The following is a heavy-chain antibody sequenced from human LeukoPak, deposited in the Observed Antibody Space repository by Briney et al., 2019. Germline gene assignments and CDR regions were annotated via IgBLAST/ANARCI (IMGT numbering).Heavy chain of an antibody. CDR2: ISSSSSYI. CDR1: GFTFSSYS. CDR3: ARTPQQLIQNDFFDY. Sequence: PGGSLRLSCAASGFTFSSYSMNWVRQAPGKGLEWVSSISSSSSYIYYADSMKGRFTVSRDNAKNSLYLQMNSLRAEDTAVYYCARTPQQLIQNDFFDYWGQGTLVTVSS. J-gene: IGHJ4*02. D-gene: IGHD6-13*01. V-gene: IGHV3-21*04.